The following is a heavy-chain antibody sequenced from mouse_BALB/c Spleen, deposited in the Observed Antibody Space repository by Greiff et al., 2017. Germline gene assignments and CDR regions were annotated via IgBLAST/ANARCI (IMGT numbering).Heavy chain of an antibody. CDR1: GFNIKDTY. Sequence: EVQLQQSGAELVKPGASVKLSCTASGFNIKDTYMHWVKQRPEQGLEWIGRIDPANGNTKYDPKFQGKATITADTSSNTAYLQLSSLTSEDTAVYYCASRWLPQAWFAYWGQGTLVTVSA. CDR2: IDPANGNT. CDR3: ASRWLPQAWFAY. D-gene: IGHD2-3*01. J-gene: IGHJ3*01. V-gene: IGHV14-3*02.